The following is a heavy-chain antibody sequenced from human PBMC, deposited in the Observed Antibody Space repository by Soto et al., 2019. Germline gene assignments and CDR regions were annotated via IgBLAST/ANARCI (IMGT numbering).Heavy chain of an antibody. J-gene: IGHJ5*02. D-gene: IGHD3-3*01. CDR1: GFTFSSYA. CDR2: ISGSGGST. CDR3: AKDGTGVRFLEWLPRYWFDP. V-gene: IGHV3-23*01. Sequence: GGSLRLSCAASGFTFSSYAMSWVRQVPGKGLEWVSAISGSGGSTYYADSVKGRFTISRDNSKNTLYLQMNSLRAEDTAVYYCAKDGTGVRFLEWLPRYWFDPWGQGTLVTVSS.